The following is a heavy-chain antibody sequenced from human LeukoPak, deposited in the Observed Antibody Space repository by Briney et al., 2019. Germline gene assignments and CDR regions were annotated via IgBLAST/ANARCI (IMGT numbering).Heavy chain of an antibody. CDR2: INHSGST. D-gene: IGHD3-16*01. CDR3: ARGYDYVWGSYLYYFDY. J-gene: IGHJ4*02. V-gene: IGHV4-34*01. CDR1: GGSFSGYY. Sequence: PSETLSLTCAVYGGSFSGYYWSWIRQPPGEGLEWIGEINHSGSTNYNPSLKSRVTISVDTSKNQFSLKLSSVTAADTAVYYCARGYDYVWGSYLYYFDYWGQGTLVTVSS.